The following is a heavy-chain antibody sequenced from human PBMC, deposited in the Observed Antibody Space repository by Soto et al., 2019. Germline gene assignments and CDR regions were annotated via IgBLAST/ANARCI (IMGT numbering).Heavy chain of an antibody. Sequence: GGSLRLSCAASGFTFSNAWMSWVRHAPGKGLEWVGRIKSKTDGGTTDYAAPVKGRFTISRDDSKNTLYLQMNSLKTEDTAVYYCTTDEEGIAAAGTVNYPSYGMHVWCQAITVPLSS. CDR2: IKSKTDGGTT. V-gene: IGHV3-15*01. J-gene: IGHJ6*02. D-gene: IGHD6-13*01. CDR3: TTDEEGIAAAGTVNYPSYGMHV. CDR1: GFTFSNAW.